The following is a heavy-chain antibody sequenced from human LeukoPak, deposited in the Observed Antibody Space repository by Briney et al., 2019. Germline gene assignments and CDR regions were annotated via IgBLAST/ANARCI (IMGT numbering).Heavy chain of an antibody. CDR1: RFTVSRNY. CDR2: IYSGSNT. J-gene: IGHJ1*01. D-gene: IGHD3-22*01. Sequence: PRGCLRLSSADPRFTVSRNYMSWVRQALGKRLGWGLVIYSGSNTYCAHSERRLFTISRENSKNTLYLQMNRLRAEDTHVYYCARHKDSSGYYEYCQHWGEDTLDTVFS. V-gene: IGHV3-53*01. CDR3: ARHKDSSGYYEYCQH.